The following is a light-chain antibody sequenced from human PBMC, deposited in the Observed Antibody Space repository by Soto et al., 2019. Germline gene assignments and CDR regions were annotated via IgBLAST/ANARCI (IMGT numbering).Light chain of an antibody. CDR3: SSYTSSNTVL. CDR1: SSDVGDYNY. Sequence: QSALTQPASVSGSPGQSITISCTGTSSDVGDYNYVSWYQQHPGKAPKLMIYDVSNRPSGVSNRFSGSKSGNTASLTISGLQAEDESDYYCSSYTSSNTVLFGGGTKLTVL. CDR2: DVS. J-gene: IGLJ2*01. V-gene: IGLV2-14*01.